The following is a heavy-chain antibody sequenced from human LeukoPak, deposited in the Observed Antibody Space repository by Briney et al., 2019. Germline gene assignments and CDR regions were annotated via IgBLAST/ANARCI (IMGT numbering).Heavy chain of an antibody. CDR3: AKDGDSSGSYYYYYYYMDV. CDR2: INSDGSST. V-gene: IGHV3-74*01. Sequence: GGSLRLSCAASGFTFSSYWMHWVRQAPGKGLVWVSRINSDGSSTSYADSVKGRFTISRDNSKNTLYLQMNSLRAEDTAVYYCAKDGDSSGSYYYYYYYMDVWGKGTTVTISS. D-gene: IGHD3-22*01. CDR1: GFTFSSYW. J-gene: IGHJ6*03.